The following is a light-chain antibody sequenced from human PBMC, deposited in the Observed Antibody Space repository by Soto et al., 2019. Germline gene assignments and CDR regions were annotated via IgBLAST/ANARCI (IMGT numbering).Light chain of an antibody. CDR1: QSVSSN. CDR2: GAS. V-gene: IGKV3-20*01. Sequence: EIVLTLSPSTLSLSPGERATLSCRASQSVSSNLAWHQQKPGQAPRLLIYGASTRATGFPARFSGSGSGTDFTLTISRLEPEDFAVYYCQQYGSSLGVTFGGGTKVDIK. J-gene: IGKJ4*01. CDR3: QQYGSSLGVT.